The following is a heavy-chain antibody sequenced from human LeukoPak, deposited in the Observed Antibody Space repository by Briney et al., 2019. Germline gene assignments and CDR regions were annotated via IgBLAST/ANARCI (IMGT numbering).Heavy chain of an antibody. CDR1: GGSISSYY. V-gene: IGHV4-4*07. CDR2: NYTSGST. D-gene: IGHD6-13*01. Sequence: SETLSLTCTVSGGSISSYYWSWIRQPAGKGLEWIGRNYTSGSTNYNPSLKSRVTMSVDTSKNQFSLKLSSVTAADTAVYYCAREYSSSWYDRYYYYMDVWGKGTTVTVSS. J-gene: IGHJ6*03. CDR3: AREYSSSWYDRYYYYMDV.